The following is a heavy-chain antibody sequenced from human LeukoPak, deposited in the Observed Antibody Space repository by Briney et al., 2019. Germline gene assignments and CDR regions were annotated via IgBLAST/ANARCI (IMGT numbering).Heavy chain of an antibody. V-gene: IGHV3-30*04. CDR3: AKGDTTWELPHDY. CDR1: GFSISSNA. Sequence: GGSLRLSCAASGFSISSNAMQWVRQAPGRGLEWVAVISYDGSNKDYADSVKGRFTISRDNSKNTLYLQMNSLRAEDTAVYYCAKGDTTWELPHDYWGQGTLVTVSS. D-gene: IGHD1-26*01. CDR2: ISYDGSNK. J-gene: IGHJ4*02.